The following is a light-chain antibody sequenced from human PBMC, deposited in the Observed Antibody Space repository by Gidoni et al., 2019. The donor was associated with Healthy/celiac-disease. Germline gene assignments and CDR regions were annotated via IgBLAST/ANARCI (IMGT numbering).Light chain of an antibody. CDR3: CSYAGSRV. Sequence: QPALTQPASVSGSPGQSITISCTGTSSDVGSYNLVSWYQQHPDKAPKLMIYEGSKRPSGVSNRFSGSKSGNTASLTISGLQAEDEADYYCCSYAGSRVFGGGTKLTVL. CDR1: SSDVGSYNL. CDR2: EGS. J-gene: IGLJ2*01. V-gene: IGLV2-23*01.